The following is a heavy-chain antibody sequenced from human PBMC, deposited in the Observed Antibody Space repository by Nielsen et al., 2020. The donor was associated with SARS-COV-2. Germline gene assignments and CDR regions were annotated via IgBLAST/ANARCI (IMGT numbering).Heavy chain of an antibody. D-gene: IGHD1-26*01. V-gene: IGHV3-23*01. CDR3: ARDPGGMDV. CDR1: GFTFSSYA. J-gene: IGHJ6*02. Sequence: GGSLRLSCAASGFTFSSYAMSWVRRAPGKGLGWVSAISGSGGSTYYADSVKGRFTISRDNAKNSLYLQMNSLRAEDTAVYYCARDPGGMDVWGQGTTVTVSS. CDR2: ISGSGGST.